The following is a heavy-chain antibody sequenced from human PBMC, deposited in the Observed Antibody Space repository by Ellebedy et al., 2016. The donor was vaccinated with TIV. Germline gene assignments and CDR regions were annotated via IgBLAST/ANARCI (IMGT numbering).Heavy chain of an antibody. V-gene: IGHV3-23*01. CDR3: AKGGAGDIVVVPAANPFYYGMDV. D-gene: IGHD2-2*01. Sequence: PGGSLRLSCAASGFTFSSYAMSWVRQAPGKGLEWVSAISGSGGSTYYADSVKGRFTISRDNSKNTLYLQMNSLRAEDTAVYYCAKGGAGDIVVVPAANPFYYGMDVWGQGTTVTVSS. J-gene: IGHJ6*02. CDR1: GFTFSSYA. CDR2: ISGSGGST.